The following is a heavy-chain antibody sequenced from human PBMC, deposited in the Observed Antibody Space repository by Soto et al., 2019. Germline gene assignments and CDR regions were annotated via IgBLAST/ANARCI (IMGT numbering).Heavy chain of an antibody. V-gene: IGHV4-61*01. Sequence: QVQLQESGPGLLRPSETLSLTCTVSGGSVTTGSYNWSWIRRPPGKGLEWIGNIFFTGITHYNPSLNNRVTMSVDTSKNQFSLTVTSVTAAYTAVYYCARDGHGMDVWGQGTPVTVSS. CDR3: ARDGHGMDV. J-gene: IGHJ6*02. CDR2: IFFTGIT. CDR1: GGSVTTGSYN.